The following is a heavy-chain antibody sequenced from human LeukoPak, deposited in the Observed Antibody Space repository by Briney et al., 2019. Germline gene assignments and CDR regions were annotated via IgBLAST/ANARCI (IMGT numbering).Heavy chain of an antibody. Sequence: SVKVSCKASGGTFGSYPISWVRQAPGQGLEWMGRIIPLLGIANYAQKFHGRVTITADKSTNTAYMELSSLRSEDTAVYYCARDSSGYGDYWGQGTLVTVSS. V-gene: IGHV1-69*04. CDR1: GGTFGSYP. CDR3: ARDSSGYGDY. J-gene: IGHJ4*02. D-gene: IGHD5-12*01. CDR2: IIPLLGIA.